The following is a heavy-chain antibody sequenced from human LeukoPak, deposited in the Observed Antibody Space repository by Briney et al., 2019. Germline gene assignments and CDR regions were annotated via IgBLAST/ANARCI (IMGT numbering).Heavy chain of an antibody. CDR2: ISKSGTEI. CDR3: ARRFDS. Sequence: PGGSLRLSCAVSGFSFSDYEMNWVGQAPGKGLECLSYISKSGTEIYYADSVKGRFTISRDSAKGSLYLQMNSLREDDTAIYYCARRFDSWGQGTLVTVSS. J-gene: IGHJ4*02. CDR1: GFSFSDYE. V-gene: IGHV3-48*03.